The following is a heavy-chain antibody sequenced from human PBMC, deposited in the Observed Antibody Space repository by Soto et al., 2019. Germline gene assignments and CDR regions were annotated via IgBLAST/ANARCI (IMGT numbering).Heavy chain of an antibody. CDR2: IWYDGSNK. V-gene: IGHV3-33*08. CDR1: GFTFSSCA. J-gene: IGHJ4*02. Sequence: GGSLRLSCAASGFTFSSCAMSWVRQAPGKGLEWVAVIWYDGSNKYYADSVKGRFTISRDNSKNTLYLQMNSLRAEDTAVYYCAHFDWFIDYWGQGTLVTVSS. CDR3: AHFDWFIDY. D-gene: IGHD3-9*01.